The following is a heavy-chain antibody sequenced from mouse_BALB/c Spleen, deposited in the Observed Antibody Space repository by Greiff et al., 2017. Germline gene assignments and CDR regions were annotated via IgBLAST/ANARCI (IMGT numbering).Heavy chain of an antibody. V-gene: IGHV1-55*01. CDR3: ARGTTVVATDY. CDR1: GYNFTSYW. Sequence: VKLQQPGAELVKPGTSVKLSCKASGYNFTSYWINWVKLRPGQGLEWIGDIYPGSGSTNYNEKFKSKATLTVDTSSSTAYMQLSSLASEDSALYYCARGTTVVATDYWGQGTTLTVSS. CDR2: IYPGSGST. D-gene: IGHD1-1*01. J-gene: IGHJ2*01.